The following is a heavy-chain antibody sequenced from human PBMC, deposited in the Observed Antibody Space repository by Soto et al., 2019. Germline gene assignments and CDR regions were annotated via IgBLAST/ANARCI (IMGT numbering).Heavy chain of an antibody. CDR3: ARTLYGDNVDY. Sequence: SVKVSCKDSGYTFTSNGISWVRQAPGQGLEWMGWISAYNGNTNYAQKLQGRVTMTRNTSISTAYMELSSLRSEDTAVYYCARTLYGDNVDYWGQGTLVTVSS. V-gene: IGHV1-18*01. J-gene: IGHJ4*02. CDR1: GYTFTSNG. CDR2: ISAYNGNT. D-gene: IGHD4-17*01.